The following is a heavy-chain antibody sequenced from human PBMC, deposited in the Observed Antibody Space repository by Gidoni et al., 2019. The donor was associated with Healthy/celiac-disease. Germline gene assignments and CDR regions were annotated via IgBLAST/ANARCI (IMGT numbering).Heavy chain of an antibody. Sequence: HVQLQESCPGMVKPSQTLSLTCTVSGGSISSGDYYWSWIRQPPGKALEWIGYIYYSGSTYYNQYLKSRVTISVDTSKNQFSLKLSSVTAADTAVYYCARVGSSSWYSPNWFDPWGQGTLVTVSS. CDR1: GGSISSGDYY. V-gene: IGHV4-30-4*01. D-gene: IGHD6-13*01. CDR2: IYYSGST. CDR3: ARVGSSSWYSPNWFDP. J-gene: IGHJ5*02.